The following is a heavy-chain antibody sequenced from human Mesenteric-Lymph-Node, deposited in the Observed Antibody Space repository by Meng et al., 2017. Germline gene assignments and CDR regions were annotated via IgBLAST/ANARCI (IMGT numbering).Heavy chain of an antibody. CDR2: VKSKTDGATI. D-gene: IGHD3-10*01. V-gene: IGHV3-15*01. CDR3: TTFRFGY. J-gene: IGHJ4*02. Sequence: VESGGGLVKPGGSLSLSCAASGLTFSNAWMPWIRLAPGKGLEWVARVKSKTDGATIDYAAPVEGRFTISRDDSKNTLYLQMNSLKTEDTAVYYCTTFRFGYWGQGALVTVSS. CDR1: GLTFSNAW.